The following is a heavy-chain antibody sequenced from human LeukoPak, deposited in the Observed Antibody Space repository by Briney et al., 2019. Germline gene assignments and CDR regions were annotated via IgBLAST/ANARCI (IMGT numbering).Heavy chain of an antibody. CDR1: GYTFSSYW. CDR3: ARGNGNWFDP. D-gene: IGHD2-8*01. Sequence: GESLKISCKGFGYTFSSYWIGWVRQMPGKGLECMGIIYPGDSDVTYNPSFEGQVTISADKSTSTAYLRWNSLKASDTAMYYCARGNGNWFDPWGQGTLVTVSS. J-gene: IGHJ5*02. V-gene: IGHV5-51*01. CDR2: IYPGDSDV.